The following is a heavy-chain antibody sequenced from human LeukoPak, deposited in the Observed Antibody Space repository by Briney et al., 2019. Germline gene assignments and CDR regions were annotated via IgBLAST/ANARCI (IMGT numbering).Heavy chain of an antibody. V-gene: IGHV5-51*01. CDR1: GYSFTSYW. J-gene: IGHJ4*02. CDR2: IYPGDSDT. D-gene: IGHD4-17*01. CDR3: ARDHDYGDYQFDY. Sequence: GESLKISCKGSGYSFTSYWIGWVRRMPGKGPEWMGIIYPGDSDTRYSPSFQGQVTISADKSISTAYLQWSSLKASDTAMYYCARDHDYGDYQFDYWGQGTLVTVSS.